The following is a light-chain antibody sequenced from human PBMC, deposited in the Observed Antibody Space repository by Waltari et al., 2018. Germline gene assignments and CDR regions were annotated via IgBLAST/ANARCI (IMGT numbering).Light chain of an antibody. CDR1: SSDVGFYNY. J-gene: IGLJ1*01. Sequence: QSALTQPASVSGSPGQSLPISCPGTSSDVGFYNYVPWYQHYPGKAPKLIIYEVSDRPSGVSNRFSGSKSGNTASLTISGLQAEDEADYYCSSYTSSSLYVFGTGTKVTVL. CDR2: EVS. V-gene: IGLV2-14*01. CDR3: SSYTSSSLYV.